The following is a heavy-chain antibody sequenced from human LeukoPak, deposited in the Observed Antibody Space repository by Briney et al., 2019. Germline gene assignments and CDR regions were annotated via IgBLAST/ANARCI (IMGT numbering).Heavy chain of an antibody. D-gene: IGHD3-10*01. J-gene: IGHJ4*02. V-gene: IGHV3-64*01. CDR3: ARGGLLWFGELSGY. Sequence: GGSLRLSCAASGFTFSSYAMHWVRQAPGKGLEYVSVISSNGGSTYYANSVKGRFTISRDISKNTLYLQMGSLRAEDMAVYYCARGGLLWFGELSGYWGQGTLVTVSS. CDR2: ISSNGGST. CDR1: GFTFSSYA.